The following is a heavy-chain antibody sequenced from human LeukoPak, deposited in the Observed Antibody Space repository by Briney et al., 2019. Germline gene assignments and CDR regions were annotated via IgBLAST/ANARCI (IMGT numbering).Heavy chain of an antibody. CDR2: IKQDGSEK. D-gene: IGHD6-6*01. J-gene: IGHJ3*02. CDR3: AREGSSLIGDAFDI. V-gene: IGHV3-7*01. CDR1: GFTFSSYW. Sequence: GGSLRLSCAASGFTFSSYWMSWVRQAPGKGLEWVANIKQDGSEKYYVDSVKGRFTISRDNAKNSLYLQMNSLRAEDTAVYYCAREGSSLIGDAFDIWGQGTMVTVSS.